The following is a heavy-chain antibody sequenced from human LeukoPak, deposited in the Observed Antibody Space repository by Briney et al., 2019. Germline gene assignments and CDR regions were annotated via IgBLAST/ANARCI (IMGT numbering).Heavy chain of an antibody. CDR1: GGSISSGGYY. D-gene: IGHD1-14*01. CDR3: ARDGWARRAKTNDAFDI. J-gene: IGHJ3*02. V-gene: IGHV4-31*03. Sequence: TSETLSLTCTVSGGSISSGGYYWSWIRQHPGKGLEWIGYIYYSGSTYYNPSLKSRVTISVDTSKNQFSLELSSVTAADTAVYYCARDGWARRAKTNDAFDIWGQGTMVTVSS. CDR2: IYYSGST.